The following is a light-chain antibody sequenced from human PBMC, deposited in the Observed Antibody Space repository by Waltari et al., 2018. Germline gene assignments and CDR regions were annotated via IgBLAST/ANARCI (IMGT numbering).Light chain of an antibody. CDR1: SSDVGGYYY. Sequence: QSALTQPRSVSGSPGKSVTISCTGTSSDVGGYYYVSWYQQHPGKAPKLMLYDVTKRPSGVPGRFSGSKSGNTASLTISGLQAEDEADYYCCSYADSYTAVFGGGTTLTVL. J-gene: IGLJ3*02. V-gene: IGLV2-11*01. CDR2: DVT. CDR3: CSYADSYTAV.